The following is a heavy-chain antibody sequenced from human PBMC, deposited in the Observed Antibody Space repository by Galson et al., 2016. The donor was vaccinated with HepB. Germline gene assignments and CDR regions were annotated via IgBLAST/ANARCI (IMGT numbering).Heavy chain of an antibody. CDR1: GFSLTRSGVG. J-gene: IGHJ5*02. Sequence: PALVKPTQTLTLTCSFSGFSLTRSGVGVAWIRQPPGKALEWLALIYGNDDKHYTPSLKSRLTITKDTPKNEVVLTLTNMDPVGTATYYCAVPVIYCSTTRCRGNWFDPWGQGILVTVSS. D-gene: IGHD2-2*01. CDR2: IYGNDDK. V-gene: IGHV2-5*01. CDR3: AVPVIYCSTTRCRGNWFDP.